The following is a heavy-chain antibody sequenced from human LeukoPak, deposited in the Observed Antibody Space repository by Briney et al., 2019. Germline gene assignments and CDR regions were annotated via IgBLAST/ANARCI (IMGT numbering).Heavy chain of an antibody. CDR2: IGSDGLTT. V-gene: IGHV3-23*01. Sequence: PGGSLRLSCAASGFTFSRYAMSWVRQAPGKGLEWVSIIGSDGLTTYYADSVKGRFTISRDNSRNTVFLQMNSLTAEDTAVYYCAKGGLTATYYFDHWGQGTLVTVSS. J-gene: IGHJ4*02. CDR3: AKGGLTATYYFDH. CDR1: GFTFSRYA. D-gene: IGHD1-1*01.